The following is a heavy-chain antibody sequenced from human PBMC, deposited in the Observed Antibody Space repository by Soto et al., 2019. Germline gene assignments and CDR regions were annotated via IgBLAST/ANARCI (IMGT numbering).Heavy chain of an antibody. CDR2: MYFGGSF. CDR1: GASVSHGY. Sequence: QMQLQASGPGLVKPSETLSLTCNVSGASVSHGYWSWIRQPPGKALEWIGFMYFGGSFNYTPSLTTRATIXLXTXXNQFSMKLTSVPASDTAVYYCARSYYDSTGFAVDPWGQGTLVTVSS. CDR3: ARSYYDSTGFAVDP. D-gene: IGHD3-22*01. J-gene: IGHJ5*02. V-gene: IGHV4-59*02.